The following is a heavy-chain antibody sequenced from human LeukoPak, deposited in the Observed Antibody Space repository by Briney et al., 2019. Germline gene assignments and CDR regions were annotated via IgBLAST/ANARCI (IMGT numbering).Heavy chain of an antibody. CDR3: ARDLTYYYDGSGAGFDY. CDR2: IYSDGTT. D-gene: IGHD3-22*01. J-gene: IGHJ4*02. CDR1: GFTVSSNY. V-gene: IGHV3-53*01. Sequence: LGRSLRLSCAASGFTVSSNYMSWVRQAPGKGLEWVSLIYSDGTTYYADSVKGRFTFSRDNSKNTLYLQMNSLRAEDTAVYYCARDLTYYYDGSGAGFDYWGQGTLVTVSS.